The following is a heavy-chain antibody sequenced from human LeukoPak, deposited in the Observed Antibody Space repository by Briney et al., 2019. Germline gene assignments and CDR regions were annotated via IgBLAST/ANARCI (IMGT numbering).Heavy chain of an antibody. D-gene: IGHD1-26*01. CDR2: ISSSSSYI. Sequence: GGSLRLSCAASGFTFSSYSMNWVRQAPRKGLEWVSSISSSSSYIYYADSVKGRFTISRDNAKNSLYLQMNSLRAEDTAVYYCARDSRRGSFFDYWGQGTLVTVSS. J-gene: IGHJ4*02. CDR1: GFTFSSYS. V-gene: IGHV3-21*01. CDR3: ARDSRRGSFFDY.